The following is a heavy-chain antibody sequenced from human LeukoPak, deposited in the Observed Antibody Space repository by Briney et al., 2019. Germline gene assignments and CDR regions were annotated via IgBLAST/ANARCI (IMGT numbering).Heavy chain of an antibody. CDR2: ITGSGDWA. V-gene: IGHV3-23*01. Sequence: PGGSLRLSCAASGLTFSKYAMMWLRQAPGKGLEWVSAITGSGDWALYADSVKGRFTISRDNSKNTLYLQMSSLRAEDTAVYYCARGLPNYYGMDVWGQGTTVTVSS. J-gene: IGHJ6*02. CDR3: ARGLPNYYGMDV. CDR1: GLTFSKYA.